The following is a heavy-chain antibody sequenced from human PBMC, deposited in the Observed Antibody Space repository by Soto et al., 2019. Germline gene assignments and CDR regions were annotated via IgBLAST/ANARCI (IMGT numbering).Heavy chain of an antibody. J-gene: IGHJ5*02. CDR2: ISAYNGNT. V-gene: IGHV1-18*01. Sequence: QVQLVQSGAEVKKPGASVKVSCKASGYTFTSYGISWVRQAPGQGLEWMGWISAYNGNTNYAQKLQGRVTMTTDTPTSTAYKERRSLRSDDTAVYYCASAESPRRGYSYGSWGQGTLVTVSS. D-gene: IGHD5-18*01. CDR1: GYTFTSYG. CDR3: ASAESPRRGYSYGS.